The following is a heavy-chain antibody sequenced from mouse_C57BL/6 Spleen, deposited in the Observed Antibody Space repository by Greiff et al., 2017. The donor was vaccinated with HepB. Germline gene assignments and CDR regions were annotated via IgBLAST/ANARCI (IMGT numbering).Heavy chain of an antibody. CDR2: IDPENGDT. Sequence: VHVKQSGAELVRPGASVKLSCTASGFNIKDDYMHWVKQRPEQGLEWIGWIDPENGDTEYASKFQGKATITADTSSNTAYLQLSSLTSEDTAVYYCTTSGYYGSSYLTWFAYWGQGTLVTVSA. D-gene: IGHD1-1*01. CDR3: TTSGYYGSSYLTWFAY. V-gene: IGHV14-4*01. J-gene: IGHJ3*01. CDR1: GFNIKDDY.